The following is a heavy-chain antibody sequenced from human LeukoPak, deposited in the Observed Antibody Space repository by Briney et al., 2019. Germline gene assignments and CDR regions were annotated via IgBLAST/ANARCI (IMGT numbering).Heavy chain of an antibody. CDR1: GYTFTSYG. CDR2: ISAYNGNT. J-gene: IGHJ4*02. CDR3: ARDEPYYYDSSGYYYFDY. V-gene: IGHV1-18*01. Sequence: ASVKVSCKASGYTFTSYGISWVRQAPGQGLERMGWISAYNGNTNYAQKLQGRVTMTTDTSTSTAYMELRSLRSDDTAVYYCARDEPYYYDSSGYYYFDYWGQGTLVTVSS. D-gene: IGHD3-22*01.